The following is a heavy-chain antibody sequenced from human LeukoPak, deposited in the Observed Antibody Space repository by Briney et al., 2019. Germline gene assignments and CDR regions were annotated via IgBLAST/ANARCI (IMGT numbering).Heavy chain of an antibody. D-gene: IGHD2-2*01. J-gene: IGHJ6*04. CDR1: GFTFSTYW. Sequence: GGSLRLSCGASGFTFSTYWMTWVRQAPGKGLEWVANIKKDGSEKYYMDSVKGRFTISRDNAKNSLYLQMNSLRAEDTAVYYCARGRYSSTIYYIDVLGKATTVTVSS. V-gene: IGHV3-7*01. CDR3: ARGRYSSTIYYIDV. CDR2: IKKDGSEK.